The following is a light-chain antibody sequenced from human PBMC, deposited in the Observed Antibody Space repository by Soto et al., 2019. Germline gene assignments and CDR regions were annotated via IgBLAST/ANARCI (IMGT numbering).Light chain of an antibody. Sequence: DVVMTQSPLSLPVTPGEPASISCRSSQSLLHSNGYNYLDWFLQKPGQAPQLLIDLGSTRASGVPDILSGSGSVTDFSLKISRVEAEDVGVYYCMHALQFPPMYIFGQGTKLDIK. V-gene: IGKV2-28*01. J-gene: IGKJ2*01. CDR2: LGS. CDR1: QSLLHSNGYNY. CDR3: MHALQFPPMYI.